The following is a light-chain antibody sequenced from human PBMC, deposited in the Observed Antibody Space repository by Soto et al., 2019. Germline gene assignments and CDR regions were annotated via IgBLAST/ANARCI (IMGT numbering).Light chain of an antibody. CDR1: QSVGSN. CDR3: QNYDNWPPYT. J-gene: IGKJ2*01. Sequence: EIVLTQSPATLSLSPGERATLSCRASQSVGSNLAWYQQKPGQSPRRLIYRASIRAPGVPARFSGSGSGTEFTLTVTSLQSEDFAVYYCQNYDNWPPYTFGQGTKLEIK. V-gene: IGKV3-15*01. CDR2: RAS.